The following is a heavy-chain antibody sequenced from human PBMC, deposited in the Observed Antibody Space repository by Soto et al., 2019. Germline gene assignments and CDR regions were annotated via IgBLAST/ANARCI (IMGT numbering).Heavy chain of an antibody. CDR3: ARVPYYYGSGSYYEYYFDY. CDR2: IYYAGST. D-gene: IGHD3-10*01. CDR1: GGSMISYY. V-gene: IGHV4-59*12. J-gene: IGHJ4*02. Sequence: PSETLSLTCTVSGGSMISYYWSWIRQPPGRGLEWIGFIYYAGSTKYNPSLKSRVTISVDGSKNQFSLKLSSVTAADTAVYYCARVPYYYGSGSYYEYYFDYWGQGTLVTSPQ.